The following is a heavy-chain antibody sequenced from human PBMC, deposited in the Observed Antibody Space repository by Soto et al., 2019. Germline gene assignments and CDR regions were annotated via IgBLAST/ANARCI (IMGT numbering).Heavy chain of an antibody. J-gene: IGHJ6*01. CDR3: ARDLWGYCGTDCYPLDV. Sequence: SETLSLTCTVSGGSISGYYWSWIRQPPWKGLEWIGYMYNTGSTVYNPSFKSRVTISVDTSKNQFSLKLNSVTAADTAVYYCARDLWGYCGTDCYPLDVWGQGTTVTVYS. CDR2: MYNTGST. CDR1: GGSISGYY. D-gene: IGHD2-21*02. V-gene: IGHV4-59*01.